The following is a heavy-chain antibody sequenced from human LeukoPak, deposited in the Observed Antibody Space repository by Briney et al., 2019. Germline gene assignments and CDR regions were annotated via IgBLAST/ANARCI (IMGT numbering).Heavy chain of an antibody. Sequence: SETLSLTCTVSGVSTSSYYWSWIRQPAGKGLEWIGRISTSGSTTYNSSLKSRVTMSLDTSNNQFSLKLTSVTAADTAVYYCARDSSRTIDYWGQGALVAVSS. CDR1: GVSTSSYY. D-gene: IGHD2-2*01. J-gene: IGHJ4*02. CDR3: ARDSSRTIDY. V-gene: IGHV4-4*07. CDR2: ISTSGST.